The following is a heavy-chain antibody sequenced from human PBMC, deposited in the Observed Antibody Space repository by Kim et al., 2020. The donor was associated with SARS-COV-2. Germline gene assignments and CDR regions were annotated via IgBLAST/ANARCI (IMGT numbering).Heavy chain of an antibody. D-gene: IGHD3-22*01. V-gene: IGHV3-30*18. Sequence: GGSLRLSCAASGFTFSSYGMHWVRQAPGKGLEWVAVISYDGSNKYYADSVKGRFTISRDNSKNTLYLQMNSLRAEDTAVYYCAKVNSYDSSGYYWDLDY. CDR2: ISYDGSNK. CDR1: GFTFSSYG. J-gene: IGHJ4*01. CDR3: AKVNSYDSSGYYWDLDY.